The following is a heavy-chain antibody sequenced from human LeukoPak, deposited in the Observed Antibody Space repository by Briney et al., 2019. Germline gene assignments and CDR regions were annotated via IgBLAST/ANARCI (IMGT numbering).Heavy chain of an antibody. CDR1: GYTFTTYW. V-gene: IGHV5-51*01. CDR2: IYPGDSDT. J-gene: IGHJ4*02. CDR3: ARVTTTVTPRSFDY. Sequence: GESLQISCKGSGYTFTTYWIGWVRQMPGKGLEWMGIIYPGDSDTRYSPSFQGQVTISADKSISTAFLQWSSLKASDTAMYYCARVTTTVTPRSFDYWGQGTLVTVSS. D-gene: IGHD4-17*01.